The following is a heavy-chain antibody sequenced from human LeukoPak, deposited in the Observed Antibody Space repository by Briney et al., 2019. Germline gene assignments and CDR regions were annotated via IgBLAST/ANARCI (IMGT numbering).Heavy chain of an antibody. Sequence: ASVKVSCKASGYTFTSYGISWVRQAPGRGLEWMGWINPNSGGTNYAQKFQGRVTMTRDTSISTAYMELSRLRSDDTAVYYCAREGPRDLGELSLWYYWGQGTLVTVST. CDR1: GYTFTSYG. J-gene: IGHJ4*02. D-gene: IGHD3-16*02. CDR2: INPNSGGT. V-gene: IGHV1-2*02. CDR3: AREGPRDLGELSLWYY.